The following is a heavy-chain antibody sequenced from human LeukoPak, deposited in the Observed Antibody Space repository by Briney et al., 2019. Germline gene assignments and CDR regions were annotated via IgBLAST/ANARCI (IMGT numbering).Heavy chain of an antibody. V-gene: IGHV4-59*11. CDR3: ARDLANSGSYFPDAFDI. Sequence: PSETLSLTCTVSGGSISSHYWSWIRQPPGKGLEWIGYINYSGSTNYNPSLKSRVTISVDTSKNQFSLKLSSVTAADTAVYYCARDLANSGSYFPDAFDIWGQGTMVTVSS. CDR1: GGSISSHY. J-gene: IGHJ3*02. D-gene: IGHD1-26*01. CDR2: INYSGST.